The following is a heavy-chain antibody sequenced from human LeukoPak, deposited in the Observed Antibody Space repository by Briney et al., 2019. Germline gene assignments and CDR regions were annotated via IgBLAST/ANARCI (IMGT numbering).Heavy chain of an antibody. Sequence: PGRSLRLSCAASGFTFSSYGMHWVRQAPGKGLEWVAVIWYDGSNKYYVDSVKGRFTISRDNSKNTLYLQMNSLRAEDTAVYYCARDNYDRAFDYWGQGTLVTVSS. V-gene: IGHV3-33*01. D-gene: IGHD4-11*01. CDR3: ARDNYDRAFDY. CDR1: GFTFSSYG. J-gene: IGHJ4*02. CDR2: IWYDGSNK.